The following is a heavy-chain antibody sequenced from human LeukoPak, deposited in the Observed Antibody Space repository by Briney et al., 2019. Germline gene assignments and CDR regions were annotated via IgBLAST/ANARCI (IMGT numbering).Heavy chain of an antibody. J-gene: IGHJ5*02. V-gene: IGHV4-59*01. CDR1: GGSISSYY. Sequence: SETLSLTCTVSGGSISSYYWSWIRQPPGKGLEWIGYIYYSGSTNYNPSLKSRVTISVDTSKNQFSLKLSSVIAADTAVYYCARANIVVVPAENWFDPWGQGTLVTVSS. CDR3: ARANIVVVPAENWFDP. D-gene: IGHD2-2*01. CDR2: IYYSGST.